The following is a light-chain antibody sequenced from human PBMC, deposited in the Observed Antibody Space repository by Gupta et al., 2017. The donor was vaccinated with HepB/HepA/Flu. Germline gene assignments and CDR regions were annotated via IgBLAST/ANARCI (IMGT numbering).Light chain of an antibody. Sequence: QSALTQPPSVSGSPGQSVTNSCSVSSSDIGYYNRVSWYQQPPDTAPKVLIYEVNKRTSGVPDRFSGSKSGNTASLTISGLQAEDEADYYCCSHTTTDSYVFGTGTKVTVL. J-gene: IGLJ1*01. V-gene: IGLV2-18*02. CDR2: EVN. CDR1: SSDIGYYNR. CDR3: CSHTTTDSYV.